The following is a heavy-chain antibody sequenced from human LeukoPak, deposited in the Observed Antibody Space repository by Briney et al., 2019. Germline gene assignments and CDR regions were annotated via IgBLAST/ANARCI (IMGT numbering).Heavy chain of an antibody. CDR2: INPNSGGT. CDR3: ARGRLGFGELPQNNYYMDV. J-gene: IGHJ6*03. CDR1: GYSFTGYY. V-gene: IGHV1-2*02. Sequence: ASVNVSCKASGYSFTGYYMHWVRQAPGQGLEWMGWINPNSGGTNYAQKFQGRVTMTRNTSISTAYMELSSLRSEDTAVYYCARGRLGFGELPQNNYYMDVWGKGTTVTISS. D-gene: IGHD3-10*01.